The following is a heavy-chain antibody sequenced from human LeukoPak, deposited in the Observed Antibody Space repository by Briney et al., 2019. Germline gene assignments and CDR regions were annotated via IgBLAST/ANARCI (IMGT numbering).Heavy chain of an antibody. Sequence: VKVSCKASGYTFTSYGISWVRQAPGQGLEWMGWISAYNGNTNYAQKLQGRVTMTTDTSTSTAYMELRSLRSDDTAVYYCARDKSLRYFDWLLAEDYYYMDVWGKGTTVTVSS. V-gene: IGHV1-18*01. D-gene: IGHD3-9*01. CDR2: ISAYNGNT. CDR3: ARDKSLRYFDWLLAEDYYYMDV. J-gene: IGHJ6*03. CDR1: GYTFTSYG.